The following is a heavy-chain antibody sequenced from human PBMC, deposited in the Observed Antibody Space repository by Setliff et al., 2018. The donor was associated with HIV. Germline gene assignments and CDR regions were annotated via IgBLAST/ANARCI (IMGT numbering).Heavy chain of an antibody. V-gene: IGHV4-39*01. D-gene: IGHD3-22*01. Sequence: KTSETLSLTCTVSGGSISSNNYYWGWIRQPPGKGLEWIGSIFYSETVYYGGRTYYSPSLKSRVTISGQTSKNQFSLEMTSVTAADTAVYYCARQGAGYYFDSSDYYTGNGFDMWGPGTMVTVSS. CDR3: ARQGAGYYFDSSDYYTGNGFDM. CDR2: IFYSETVYYGGRT. J-gene: IGHJ3*02. CDR1: GGSISSNNYY.